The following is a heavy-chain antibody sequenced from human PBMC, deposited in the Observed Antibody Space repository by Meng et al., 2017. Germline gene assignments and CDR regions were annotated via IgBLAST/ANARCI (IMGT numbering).Heavy chain of an antibody. CDR2: ISGSGGST. Sequence: GESLKISCAASGFTFSSYAMSWVRQAPGKGLEWVSAISGSGGSTYYADSVKGRFTISRDNSKNTLYLQMNSLRAEDTAVYYCARDSEGRSGYPNNWFDPWGQGTLVTVSS. CDR1: GFTFSSYA. J-gene: IGHJ5*02. V-gene: IGHV3-23*01. CDR3: ARDSEGRSGYPNNWFDP. D-gene: IGHD3-22*01.